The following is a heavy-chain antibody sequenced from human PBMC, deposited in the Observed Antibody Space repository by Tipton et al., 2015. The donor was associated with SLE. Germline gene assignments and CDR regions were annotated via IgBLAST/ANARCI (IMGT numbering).Heavy chain of an antibody. CDR2: RVHDGNI. V-gene: IGHV4-59*02. Sequence: TLSLTCTVSGDSVKSRYWIWVRQPAGGGLEWLAYRVHDGNINYNPSLKTRLTMSVDTSRDQFSLTLNSVTAADTGIYYCARGGRGIYSLDYWGQGTLVTVAS. D-gene: IGHD1-26*01. J-gene: IGHJ4*02. CDR1: GDSVKSRY. CDR3: ARGGRGIYSLDY.